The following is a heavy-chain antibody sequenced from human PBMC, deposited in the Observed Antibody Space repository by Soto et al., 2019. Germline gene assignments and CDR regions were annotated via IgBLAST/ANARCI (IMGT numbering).Heavy chain of an antibody. CDR1: GGSISTDNW. J-gene: IGHJ4*02. Sequence: SETLSLTCAVSGGSISTDNWWSWVRQPPGKGLEWIGEMYHSGDSNFNPSLKSRVAISVDKSKNQFSMQMASVTAADTALYYCTRASASSMLRGVVINWGRGTQVTVSS. CDR2: MYHSGDS. V-gene: IGHV4-4*02. D-gene: IGHD3-10*01. CDR3: TRASASSMLRGVVIN.